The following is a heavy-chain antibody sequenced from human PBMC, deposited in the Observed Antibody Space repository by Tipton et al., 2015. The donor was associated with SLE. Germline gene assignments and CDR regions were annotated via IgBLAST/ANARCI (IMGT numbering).Heavy chain of an antibody. V-gene: IGHV4-39*07. Sequence: TLSLTCTVSGGSISSSSYYWGWIRQPPGKGLEWIGEINHSGSTNYNPSLKSRVTISVDTSKNQFSLKLSSVTAADTAVYYCARGKDIVVARDAFDIWGQGTMVTVSS. CDR3: ARGKDIVVARDAFDI. D-gene: IGHD2-15*01. CDR2: INHSGST. J-gene: IGHJ3*02. CDR1: GGSISSSSYY.